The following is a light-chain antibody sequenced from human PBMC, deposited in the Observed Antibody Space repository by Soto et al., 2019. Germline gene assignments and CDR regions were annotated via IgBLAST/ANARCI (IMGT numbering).Light chain of an antibody. CDR2: RDN. CDR3: AAWDDSLNGL. V-gene: IGLV1-47*01. CDR1: SSNIGINY. J-gene: IGLJ2*01. Sequence: QSVLTQPPSVSGTPGQRVTISCSGSSSNIGINYVYWYQQLPGTAPKLLIFRDNQRPSGVPDRFSGSKSGTSASLAISGLRSEDEADYYCAAWDDSLNGLFGGGTKLTVL.